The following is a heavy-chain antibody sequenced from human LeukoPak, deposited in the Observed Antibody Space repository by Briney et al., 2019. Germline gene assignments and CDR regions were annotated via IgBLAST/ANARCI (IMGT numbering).Heavy chain of an antibody. D-gene: IGHD5-24*01. CDR1: GFTFSSYW. V-gene: IGHV3-7*01. J-gene: IGHJ4*02. CDR3: ARAGWLQFFDY. CDR2: IKQDGSEK. Sequence: GGSLSLSCAASGFTFSSYWMSWVRQAPGKGLEWVANIKQDGSEKYYVDSVKGRFTISRDNAKNSLYLQMNSLRAEDTAVYYCARAGWLQFFDYWGQGTLVTVSS.